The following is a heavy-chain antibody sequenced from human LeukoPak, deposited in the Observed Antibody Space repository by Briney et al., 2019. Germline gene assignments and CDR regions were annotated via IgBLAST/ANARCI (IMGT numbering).Heavy chain of an antibody. Sequence: SETLSLTCTVSGGSISSYYWSWIRQPPGKGLEWIGYIYYSGSTNYNPSLTSRVTISVDTSKNQFSLKLSSVTAADTAVYYCARAPYGGHNWFDPWGQGTLVTVSS. D-gene: IGHD4-23*01. J-gene: IGHJ5*02. CDR3: ARAPYGGHNWFDP. V-gene: IGHV4-59*01. CDR1: GGSISSYY. CDR2: IYYSGST.